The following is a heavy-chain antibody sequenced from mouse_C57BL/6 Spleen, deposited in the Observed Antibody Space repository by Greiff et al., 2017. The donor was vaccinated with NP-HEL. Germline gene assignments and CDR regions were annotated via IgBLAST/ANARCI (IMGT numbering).Heavy chain of an antibody. V-gene: IGHV1-81*01. CDR3: AREGGDY. J-gene: IGHJ2*01. Sequence: QVQLQQSGAELARPGASVNLSCRPLASTSPGFGLSWVRQRPGQGLEWIGEIYPRSGNTYYNEKFKGKATLTADKSSSTAYMELRSLTSEDSAVYFCAREGGDYWGQGTTLTVSS. CDR1: ASTSPGFG. CDR2: IYPRSGNT.